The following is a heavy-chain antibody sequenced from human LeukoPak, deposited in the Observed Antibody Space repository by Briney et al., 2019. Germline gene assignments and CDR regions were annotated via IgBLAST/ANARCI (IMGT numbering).Heavy chain of an antibody. V-gene: IGHV4-59*08. J-gene: IGHJ4*02. CDR1: GGSISRYY. D-gene: IGHD1-26*01. CDR2: IYYSGST. CDR3: ARGPFSGSYHHLFDY. Sequence: PSETLSLTCTVSGGSISRYYWTWIRQPPGKGLEWIGFIYYSGSTNYNPSLKSRVTISVDTSKNQFSLKLSSVTAADTAVYYCARGPFSGSYHHLFDYWGQGTLVTVSS.